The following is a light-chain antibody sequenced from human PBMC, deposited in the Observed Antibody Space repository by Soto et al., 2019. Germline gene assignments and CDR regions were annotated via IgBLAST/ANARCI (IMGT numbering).Light chain of an antibody. CDR1: RTISSRF. Sequence: EIVLTQSPGTLSLSPGERVTLFCGASRTISSRFLAWFQQKPGQAPRLLIYGASSRATGIPDRFSGSGSGTDFTLTISRLEPEDFAVYFCQQYGYSPHTFGQGTKVEIK. CDR2: GAS. CDR3: QQYGYSPHT. J-gene: IGKJ2*01. V-gene: IGKV3-20*01.